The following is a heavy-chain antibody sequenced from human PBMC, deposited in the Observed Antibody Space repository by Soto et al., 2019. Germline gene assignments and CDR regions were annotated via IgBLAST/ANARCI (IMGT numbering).Heavy chain of an antibody. CDR3: ARARSHSSSWYEIDP. CDR1: GFTFSSYA. Sequence: QVQLVESGGGVVQPGRSLRLSCAASGFTFSSYAMHWVRQAPGKGLEWVAVISYDGSNKYYADSVKGRFTISRDNSKNTLYLQMNSLRAEDTAVYYCARARSHSSSWYEIDPWGQGTLVTVSS. CDR2: ISYDGSNK. D-gene: IGHD6-13*01. V-gene: IGHV3-30-3*01. J-gene: IGHJ5*02.